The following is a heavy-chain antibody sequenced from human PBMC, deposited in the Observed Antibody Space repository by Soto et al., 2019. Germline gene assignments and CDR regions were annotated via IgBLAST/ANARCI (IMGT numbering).Heavy chain of an antibody. Sequence: ASVKVSCKVSGYTLTELSMHWVRQAPGKGLEWMGGFDPEDGETIYAQKFQGRVTMTEDTSTDTAYMELSSLRSEDTAVYYCATHAPGAARPLWFDPWGQGTLVTVSS. D-gene: IGHD6-6*01. CDR1: GYTLTELS. V-gene: IGHV1-24*01. CDR2: FDPEDGET. J-gene: IGHJ5*02. CDR3: ATHAPGAARPLWFDP.